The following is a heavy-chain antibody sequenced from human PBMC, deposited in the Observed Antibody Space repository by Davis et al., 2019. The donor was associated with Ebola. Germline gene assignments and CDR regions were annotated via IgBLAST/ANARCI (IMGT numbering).Heavy chain of an antibody. CDR3: ARLGENIAVAGVYYYYYGMDV. Sequence: GESLKISCAASGFTFSSYSMNWVRQAPGKGLEWVSYISSSSSTIYYADSVKGRFTISRDNYKNTLYLQMRSLTAEDTAVYYCARLGENIAVAGVYYYYYGMDVWGQGTMVTVSS. CDR1: GFTFSSYS. CDR2: ISSSSSTI. J-gene: IGHJ6*02. V-gene: IGHV3-48*01. D-gene: IGHD6-19*01.